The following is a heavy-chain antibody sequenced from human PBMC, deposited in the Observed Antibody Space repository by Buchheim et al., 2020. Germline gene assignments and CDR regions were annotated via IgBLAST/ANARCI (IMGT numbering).Heavy chain of an antibody. J-gene: IGHJ4*02. Sequence: QVQLQESGPGLVKPSETLSLTCTVSGGSISSYYWSWIRQPPGKGLEWIGYIYYSGSTNYNPSLKSRVTISVDTSKNQFSLKLSSVTAADTAVYYCARHRGGIFPSTFDYWGQGTL. D-gene: IGHD2-15*01. CDR2: IYYSGST. CDR1: GGSISSYY. V-gene: IGHV4-59*08. CDR3: ARHRGGIFPSTFDY.